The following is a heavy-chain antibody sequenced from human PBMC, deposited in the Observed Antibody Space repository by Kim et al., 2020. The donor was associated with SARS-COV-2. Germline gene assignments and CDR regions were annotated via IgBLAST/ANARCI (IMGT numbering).Heavy chain of an antibody. V-gene: IGHV1-69*04. D-gene: IGHD4-4*01. CDR2: IIPILGIA. Sequence: SVKVSCKASGGTFSSYAISWVRQAPGQGLEWMGRIIPILGIANYAQKFQGRVTITADKSTSTAYMELSSLRSEDTAVYYCARGSDYSNYPNYYYYMDVWGKGTTVTVSS. CDR1: GGTFSSYA. J-gene: IGHJ6*03. CDR3: ARGSDYSNYPNYYYYMDV.